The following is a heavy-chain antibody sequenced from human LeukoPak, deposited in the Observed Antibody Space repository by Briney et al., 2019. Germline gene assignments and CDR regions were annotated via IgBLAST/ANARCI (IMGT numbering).Heavy chain of an antibody. V-gene: IGHV3-7*01. Sequence: PGGSLRLSCAASGFTVSSNSMSWVRQAPGKGLEWVANIKQDGSEKYYVDSVKGRFTISRDNAKNSLYLQMNSLRAEDTAVYYCARAVVVPAAMRGYYYYYGMDVWGQGTTVTVSS. D-gene: IGHD2-2*01. CDR1: GFTVSSNS. CDR2: IKQDGSEK. J-gene: IGHJ6*02. CDR3: ARAVVVPAAMRGYYYYYGMDV.